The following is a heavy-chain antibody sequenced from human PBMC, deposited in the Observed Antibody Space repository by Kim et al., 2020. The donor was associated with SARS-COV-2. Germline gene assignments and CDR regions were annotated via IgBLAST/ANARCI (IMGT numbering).Heavy chain of an antibody. Sequence: SYVDFVKGRFTIARDKGMNTGYLQMNRLRAEDTAVYYCAWGGSVSPMGHDYWGQGTLVTVSS. CDR3: AWGGSVSPMGHDY. V-gene: IGHV3-74*01. D-gene: IGHD3-10*01. J-gene: IGHJ4*02.